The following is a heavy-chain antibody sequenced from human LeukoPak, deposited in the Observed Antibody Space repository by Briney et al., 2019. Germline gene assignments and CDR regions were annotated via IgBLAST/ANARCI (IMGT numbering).Heavy chain of an antibody. J-gene: IGHJ3*02. CDR2: IYYGGST. CDR3: ARSDAFDI. V-gene: IGHV4-39*07. Sequence: SQTLSLTCTVSGGSTSSGGYYWGWIRQPPGKGLEWIGSIYYGGSTYYNPSLKSRVTISVDTSKSQFSLKLSSVTAADTAVYYCARSDAFDIWGQGTMVTVSS. CDR1: GGSTSSGGYY.